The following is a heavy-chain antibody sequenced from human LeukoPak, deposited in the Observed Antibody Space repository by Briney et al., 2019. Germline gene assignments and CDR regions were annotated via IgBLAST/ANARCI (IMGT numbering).Heavy chain of an antibody. CDR3: ARGPPREEFYFDY. V-gene: IGHV4-59*01. Sequence: PSETLSLTCTVSGGSISSYYWSWIRQPPGKGLEWIGYIYYCGSTNYNPSLKSRVTISVDTSKNQFSLKLSSVTAADTAVYYCARGPPREEFYFDYWGQGTLVTVSS. J-gene: IGHJ4*02. CDR2: IYYCGST. CDR1: GGSISSYY. D-gene: IGHD3-10*01.